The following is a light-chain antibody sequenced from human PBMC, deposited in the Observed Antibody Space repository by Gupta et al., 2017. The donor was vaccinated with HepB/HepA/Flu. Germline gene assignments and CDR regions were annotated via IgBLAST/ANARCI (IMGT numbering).Light chain of an antibody. Sequence: DIVMTQSPDSLAVSLGERATINCKSSQSVLSSHNNKNYLAWYQQKPGQPPKLLIYWASNREYGVPDRFSGSGSGKDFTLTSTRRQAEDVAVYYGQQDYSTFSFGHGTKVDIK. CDR2: WAS. CDR3: QQDYSTFS. V-gene: IGKV4-1*01. CDR1: QSVLSSHNNKNY. J-gene: IGKJ3*01.